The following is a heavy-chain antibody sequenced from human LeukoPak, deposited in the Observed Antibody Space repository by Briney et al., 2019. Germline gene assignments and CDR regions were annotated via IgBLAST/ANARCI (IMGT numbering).Heavy chain of an antibody. CDR3: ARAPGGPRPGNWFDP. Sequence: GGSLKLSWAVSGFTLSFYTINWVRQTPGKGLEWVSSISSDYIYYAESVRGRFTVSRDNAKNSLYLQMNSLSAEDTAIYYCARAPGGPRPGNWFDPWGQGTLVTVSS. J-gene: IGHJ5*02. CDR2: ISSDYI. V-gene: IGHV3-21*01. D-gene: IGHD2-15*01. CDR1: GFTLSFYT.